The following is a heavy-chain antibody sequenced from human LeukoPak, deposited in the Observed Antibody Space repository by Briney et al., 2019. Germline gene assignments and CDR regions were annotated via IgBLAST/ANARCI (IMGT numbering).Heavy chain of an antibody. CDR3: TPDRGLTMIRGVLVD. Sequence: GGSLRLSCAASGFTFTNAWMTWVRQAPGKGLEWVGRIKSKGDGETTDYAEPVKGRFSMSRDDSEATMYLQMYGLEAEDTAVYYCTPDRGLTMIRGVLVDWGLGALVTVSS. D-gene: IGHD3-10*01. V-gene: IGHV3-15*01. CDR2: IKSKGDGETT. CDR1: GFTFTNAW. J-gene: IGHJ4*02.